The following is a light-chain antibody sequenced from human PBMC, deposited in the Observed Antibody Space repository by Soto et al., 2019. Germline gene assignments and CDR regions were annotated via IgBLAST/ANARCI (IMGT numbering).Light chain of an antibody. J-gene: IGLJ2*01. V-gene: IGLV2-14*03. CDR3: SSYTGSTTLVV. CDR2: DVS. Sequence: QSALTQPASGSGSPGQSITISCAGTSSDVGGYNYVSWYQQHPGKAPKLMIYDVSNRPSGVSNRFSGSRSGNTASLTISGLQAEDEAHYYCSSYTGSTTLVVFGGGTKVTVL. CDR1: SSDVGGYNY.